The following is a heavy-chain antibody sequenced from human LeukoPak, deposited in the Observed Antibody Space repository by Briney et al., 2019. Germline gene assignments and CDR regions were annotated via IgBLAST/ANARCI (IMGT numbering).Heavy chain of an antibody. Sequence: PSETLSLTCAVYGGSFSGYYWSWIRQPPGKGLEWIGELNHSGSTNYNPSLKSRVTISVDTSKNQFSLKLSSVTAADTAVYYCASPGYSGYAWGQGTLVTVSS. CDR2: LNHSGST. CDR3: ASPGYSGYA. CDR1: GGSFSGYY. J-gene: IGHJ4*02. D-gene: IGHD5-12*01. V-gene: IGHV4-34*01.